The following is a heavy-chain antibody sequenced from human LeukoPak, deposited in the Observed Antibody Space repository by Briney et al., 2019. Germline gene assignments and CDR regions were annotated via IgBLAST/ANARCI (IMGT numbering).Heavy chain of an antibody. J-gene: IGHJ4*02. CDR1: GYTFTSYG. CDR3: ARLGASLGYCSGSSCYDDY. V-gene: IGHV1-18*01. D-gene: IGHD2-15*01. Sequence: ASVKVSCKASGYTFTSYGISWVRQAPGQGLEWMGWISAYNGNTSYAQKLQGRVTMTTDTSTSTAYMELRSLRSDDTAVYYCARLGASLGYCSGSSCYDDYWGQGTLVTVSS. CDR2: ISAYNGNT.